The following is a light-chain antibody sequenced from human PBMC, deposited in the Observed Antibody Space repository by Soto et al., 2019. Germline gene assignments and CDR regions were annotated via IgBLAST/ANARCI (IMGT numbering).Light chain of an antibody. CDR1: QAIRND. V-gene: IGKV1-17*01. CDR3: QQSYSTLT. J-gene: IGKJ5*01. Sequence: DIQMTQSPSSLSASVGDRFTITCRSSQAIRNDVAWYQHKSGQAPTRLIYAASSLQSGVPSRFTGSGSGTEFTLAISSLQPEDFATYYCQQSYSTLTFGQGTRLEIK. CDR2: AAS.